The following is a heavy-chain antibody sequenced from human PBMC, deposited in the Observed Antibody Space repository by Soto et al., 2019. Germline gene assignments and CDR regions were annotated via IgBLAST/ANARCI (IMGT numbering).Heavy chain of an antibody. CDR3: ARRTVNIRTFYSGLKTHCFDY. J-gene: IGHJ4*02. CDR1: GDSMSSSDYY. D-gene: IGHD6-19*01. CDR2: IYYSGST. V-gene: IGHV4-39*01. Sequence: PSETLSLTCAVSGDSMSSSDYYWGWIRQHPGKGLEWIGSIYYSGSTYYNPSLQSRVAISVDTSKNQFSLKLKSVTAADTAIYYCARRTVNIRTFYSGLKTHCFDYWGQGAPVTVSS.